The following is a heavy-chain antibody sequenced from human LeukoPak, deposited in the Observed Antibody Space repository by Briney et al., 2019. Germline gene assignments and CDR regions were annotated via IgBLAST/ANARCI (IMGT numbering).Heavy chain of an antibody. V-gene: IGHV4-4*09. Sequence: SETLSLTCTVSGGSISSYYRSWIRQPPGKGLEWIGYIYTSGSPNYNPPLKSRVTISVDTSKNQFSLRLSSVTAADTAVYYCAGSGYDWFDPWGQGTLVTVSS. D-gene: IGHD5-12*01. CDR1: GGSISSYY. CDR2: IYTSGSP. J-gene: IGHJ5*02. CDR3: AGSGYDWFDP.